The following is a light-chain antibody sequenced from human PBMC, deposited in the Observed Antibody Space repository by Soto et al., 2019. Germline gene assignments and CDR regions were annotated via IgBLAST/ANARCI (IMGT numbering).Light chain of an antibody. CDR1: SSDLGAYDY. CDR2: EVN. V-gene: IGLV2-14*01. CDR3: SSYANSGTSYV. Sequence: QSVLTQPASVSGSPGQSITISCTGTSSDLGAYDYVSWYQHHPGKAPKLMIFEVNNRPSGVSHRFSGSKSGSTASLTSSGLQAEDEADYYCSSYANSGTSYVFGTGTKLTVL. J-gene: IGLJ1*01.